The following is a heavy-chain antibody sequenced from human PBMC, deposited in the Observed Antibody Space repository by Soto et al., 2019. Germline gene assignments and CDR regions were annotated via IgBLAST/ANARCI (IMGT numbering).Heavy chain of an antibody. CDR1: GFSLSTRGVG. D-gene: IGHD3-9*01. CDR2: IYWNDDK. J-gene: IGHJ2*01. CDR3: GHRSDILTGYSQNNWYFDL. Sequence: QITLKESGPTLVKPTQTLTLTCAFSGFSLSTRGVGVGWIRQPPGRALEWLALIYWNDDKRFSPSLRSRLTIDEDTSKNQVVLTMTNMDPVDTATYYCGHRSDILTGYSQNNWYFDLWGRGTLVTVSS. V-gene: IGHV2-5*01.